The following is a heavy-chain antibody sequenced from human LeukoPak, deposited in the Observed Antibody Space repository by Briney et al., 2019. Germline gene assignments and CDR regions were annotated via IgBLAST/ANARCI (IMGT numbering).Heavy chain of an antibody. CDR1: GYTFTSYY. CDR2: INPSGGST. J-gene: IGHJ4*02. CDR3: ARDVEYSSSSYYFDY. Sequence: ASVKVSCKASGYTFTSYYMHWVRQAPGQGLEWMGIINPSGGSTSYARKFQGIVTMTRDMSTSTVYMELSSLRSEDTAVYYCARDVEYSSSSYYFDYWGQGTLVTVSS. V-gene: IGHV1-46*01. D-gene: IGHD6-6*01.